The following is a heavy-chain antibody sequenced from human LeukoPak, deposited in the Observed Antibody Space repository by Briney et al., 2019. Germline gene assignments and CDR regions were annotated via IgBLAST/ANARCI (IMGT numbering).Heavy chain of an antibody. D-gene: IGHD2-15*01. CDR1: GFSFSDHY. CDR3: ARDQYCSGGTCPYGMDV. V-gene: IGHV3-72*01. J-gene: IGHJ6*02. CDR2: TRNKAHSYTT. Sequence: PGGSLRLSCAASGFSFSDHYMDWVRQAPGKGLEWVGRTRNKAHSYTTEYAASVKGRFTISRDDSKNSLYLQMNSLKTEDTAVYHCARDQYCSGGTCPYGMDVWGQGTTVTVSS.